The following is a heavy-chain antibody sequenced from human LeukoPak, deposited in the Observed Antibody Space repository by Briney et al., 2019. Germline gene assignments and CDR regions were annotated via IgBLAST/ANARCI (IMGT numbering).Heavy chain of an antibody. V-gene: IGHV1-8*03. CDR2: MNPNNGDS. D-gene: IGHD4-17*01. Sequence: ASVSVSCTASGYTFTNYHINWVRQASGQGLEWMGWMNPNNGDSGYAQTLQGRVTITTDTSISTAYMELRILRSDDTAIYFCARTTSMTASGYDYWGQGTLVTVSS. J-gene: IGHJ4*02. CDR1: GYTFTNYH. CDR3: ARTTSMTASGYDY.